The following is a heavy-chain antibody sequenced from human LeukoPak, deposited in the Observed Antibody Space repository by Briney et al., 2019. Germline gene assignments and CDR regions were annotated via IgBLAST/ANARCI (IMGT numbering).Heavy chain of an antibody. D-gene: IGHD6-6*01. CDR2: ISSSGNSI. V-gene: IGHV3-48*03. CDR1: EFTFSSFE. J-gene: IGHJ4*02. CDR3: ARPRIAARSFDY. Sequence: GGSLRLSCAASEFTFSSFEMNWVRQAPGKGLEWISYISSSGNSIYYADSLKGRFTISRDNAKNSLYLQMNSLRAEDTAVYYCARPRIAARSFDYWGQGTLVTVSS.